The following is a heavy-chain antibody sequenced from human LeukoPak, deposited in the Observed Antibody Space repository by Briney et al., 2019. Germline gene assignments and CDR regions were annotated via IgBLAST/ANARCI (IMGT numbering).Heavy chain of an antibody. J-gene: IGHJ4*02. V-gene: IGHV4-39*01. CDR2: IYYSGST. Sequence: SETLSPTCTVSGGSISSSSCYWGWIRQPPGKGLEWIGSIYYSGSTYYNPSLKSRVSISVDTSKNQFSLKLSSVTAADTAVYYCARKDYSSSSFDYWGQGTLVTVSS. CDR1: GGSISSSSCY. CDR3: ARKDYSSSSFDY. D-gene: IGHD6-6*01.